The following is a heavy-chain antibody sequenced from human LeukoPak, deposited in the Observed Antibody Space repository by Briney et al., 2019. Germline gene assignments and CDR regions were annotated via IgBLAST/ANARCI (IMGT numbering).Heavy chain of an antibody. CDR1: GYIFTSYG. V-gene: IGHV1-18*01. D-gene: IGHD3-3*01. CDR3: ARVGYTSGCDH. CDR2: ISTYNGNT. Sequence: ASVKVSCKAPGYIFTSYGIGWVRQAPGQGLEWMGWISTYNGNTNYVQRLQGRVTMTTDTPTNTVHMELRSPRSDDAAVYYCARVGYTSGCDHWGQGTLVTVSS. J-gene: IGHJ4*02.